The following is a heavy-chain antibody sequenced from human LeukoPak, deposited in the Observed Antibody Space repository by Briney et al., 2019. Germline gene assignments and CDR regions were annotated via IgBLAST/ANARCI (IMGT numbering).Heavy chain of an antibody. J-gene: IGHJ4*02. CDR1: GGSISSGSYY. V-gene: IGHV4-61*02. D-gene: IGHD1-20*01. CDR3: ARSTNWNDDDNFDY. CDR2: IYTSGST. Sequence: SQTLSLTCTVSGGSISSGSYYWSWIRQPAGKGLEWIGRIYTSGSTNYNPSLKSRVTMSVDTSKNQFSLKLSSVTAADTAVYYCARSTNWNDDDNFDYWGQGTLVTVSS.